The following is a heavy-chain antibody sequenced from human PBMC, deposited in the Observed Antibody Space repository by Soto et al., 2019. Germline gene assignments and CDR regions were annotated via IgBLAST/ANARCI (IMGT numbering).Heavy chain of an antibody. CDR2: ISYDGSVK. D-gene: IGHD2-8*02. CDR3: AKDGTGWPTCYFDY. V-gene: IGHV3-30*18. Sequence: QVQLVESGGGVVQPGRSLRLSCAASGFIFSNYGMHWVRQAPGKGLEWVTIISYDGSVKYYADSVKGRFTISRDNSKNTLYLQMNSLRAEDTAVYYCAKDGTGWPTCYFDYWGQGTLVTVSS. CDR1: GFIFSNYG. J-gene: IGHJ4*02.